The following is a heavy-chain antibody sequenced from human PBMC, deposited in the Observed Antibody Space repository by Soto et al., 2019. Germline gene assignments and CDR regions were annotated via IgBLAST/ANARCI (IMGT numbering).Heavy chain of an antibody. D-gene: IGHD2-15*01. CDR3: ARGYCNGGSCYPGIY. Sequence: EVHLVESGGGSVQPGGSLRLSCAASGFTFNSYSMHWVRQAPGKGLEWVSYITGSSSAIYYADSVKGRFTISRDNAKNSLSLQMNSVRDEDTAVYYCARGYCNGGSCYPGIYWGQGTLVSVSS. CDR1: GFTFNSYS. CDR2: ITGSSSAI. V-gene: IGHV3-48*02. J-gene: IGHJ4*02.